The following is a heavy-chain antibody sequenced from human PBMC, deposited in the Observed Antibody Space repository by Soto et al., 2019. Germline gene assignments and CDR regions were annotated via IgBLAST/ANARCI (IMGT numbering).Heavy chain of an antibody. V-gene: IGHV3-30-3*01. CDR3: VRQYQGAFDI. J-gene: IGHJ3*02. CDR1: GFTVRRYA. CDR2: MSYDGSNK. Sequence: QLQLVESGGGVVQPGRSLRLSCAASGFTVRRYAMHWVRQAPGKGLEWVAVMSYDGSNKYYPDSVKGRFTISGDTSKNTLYLQRNSLRTEDTAVYYCVRQYQGAFDIWGQGTMVTVSS.